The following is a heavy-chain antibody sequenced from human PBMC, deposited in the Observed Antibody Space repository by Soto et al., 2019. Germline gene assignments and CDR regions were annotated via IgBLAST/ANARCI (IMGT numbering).Heavy chain of an antibody. CDR3: ASTRMIVAHFDY. CDR1: GGSISSYY. CDR2: IYYSGST. V-gene: IGHV4-59*08. Sequence: PSEPLSLTFTASGGSISSYYWIWIRQPPGKGLEWIGYIYYSGSTNYNPSLKSRVTISVDTSKNQFSLKLSSVTAADTAVYYCASTRMIVAHFDYWGQGTLVTVS. J-gene: IGHJ4*02. D-gene: IGHD3-22*01.